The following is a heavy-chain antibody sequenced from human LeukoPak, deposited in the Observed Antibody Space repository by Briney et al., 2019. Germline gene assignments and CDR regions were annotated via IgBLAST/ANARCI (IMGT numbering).Heavy chain of an antibody. D-gene: IGHD1-26*01. J-gene: IGHJ4*02. CDR1: GYTFTGYY. Sequence: ASVKVSCKASGYTFTGYYIHWVRQAPGQGLEWMGRINPKSGGTNYAQNFQDRVTMTRDTSISTAYMELSSLRSDDTDVYFCATFSGTYQSDYWGQGTLVTVSS. CDR2: INPKSGGT. V-gene: IGHV1-2*05. CDR3: ATFSGTYQSDY.